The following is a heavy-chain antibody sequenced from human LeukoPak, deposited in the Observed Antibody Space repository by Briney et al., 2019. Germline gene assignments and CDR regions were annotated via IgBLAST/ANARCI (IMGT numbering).Heavy chain of an antibody. CDR2: MYYSGST. CDR3: ARHIRSSGTLYYYYYGMDV. CDR1: GGSISTYY. Sequence: SETLSLTFTVSGGSISTYYWSWIRQPPGKGLEWIGYMYYSGSTNYNPSLKSRVTISVDTSKNQFSLKLSSVTAADTAVYYCARHIRSSGTLYYYYYGMDVWGQGTTVTVSS. J-gene: IGHJ6*02. D-gene: IGHD6-19*01. V-gene: IGHV4-59*08.